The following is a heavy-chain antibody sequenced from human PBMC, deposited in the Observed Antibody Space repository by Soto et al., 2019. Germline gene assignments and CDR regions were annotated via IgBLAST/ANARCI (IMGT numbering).Heavy chain of an antibody. V-gene: IGHV3-23*01. CDR3: AKVVGFCSGGSCTDWFDP. D-gene: IGHD2-15*01. Sequence: EVQLLESGGGLVQPGGSLRLSCAASGFTFSSYAMSWVRQAPGMGLEWVSAISGSGGSTYYADSVKGRFNISRGNSKNTLYLQMHSLRAEDTAVYYCAKVVGFCSGGSCTDWFDPWGQGTLVTVSS. CDR2: ISGSGGST. CDR1: GFTFSSYA. J-gene: IGHJ5*02.